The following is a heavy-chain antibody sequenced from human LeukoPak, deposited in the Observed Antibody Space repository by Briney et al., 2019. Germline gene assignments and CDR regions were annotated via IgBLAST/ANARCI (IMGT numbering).Heavy chain of an antibody. CDR3: AKDRNIVVVPAAHTPDY. Sequence: GRSLRLSCAASGFTFSSYGMHWVRQAPGKGLEWVAVISYDGSNKYNADSVKGRFTISRDNSKNTLYLQMNSLRAEDTAVYYCAKDRNIVVVPAAHTPDYWGQGTLVTVSS. CDR2: ISYDGSNK. CDR1: GFTFSSYG. J-gene: IGHJ4*02. D-gene: IGHD2-2*01. V-gene: IGHV3-30*18.